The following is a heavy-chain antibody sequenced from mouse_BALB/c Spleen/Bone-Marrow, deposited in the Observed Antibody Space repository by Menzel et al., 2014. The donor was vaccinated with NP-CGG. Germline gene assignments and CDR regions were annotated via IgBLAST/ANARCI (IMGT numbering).Heavy chain of an antibody. Sequence: QVQLQQSGAELVKPGASVKMSCKAPGYTFTSYNMHWVKQTPGQGLEWIGSIYPGNGDTSYNQKFKGKATLTADKSSSTAYMQLSSLTSEDSAVYYCARRGISTAAWYFDVWGAGTTVTVSS. V-gene: IGHV1-12*01. CDR3: ARRGISTAAWYFDV. D-gene: IGHD1-2*01. CDR2: IYPGNGDT. CDR1: GYTFTSYN. J-gene: IGHJ1*01.